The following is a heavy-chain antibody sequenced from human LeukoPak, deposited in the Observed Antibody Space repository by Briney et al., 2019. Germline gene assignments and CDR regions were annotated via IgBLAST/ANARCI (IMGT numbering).Heavy chain of an antibody. CDR3: ARDEAYCSGSSCYPAYYFDY. CDR1: GFTFSSYA. Sequence: GGSLRLFCAASGFTFSSYAMHWVRQAPGKGLEWVAVISYDGSNKYYADSVKGRFTISRDNSKNTLYLQMNSLRAEDTAVYYCARDEAYCSGSSCYPAYYFDYWGQGTLVTVSS. D-gene: IGHD2-15*01. J-gene: IGHJ4*02. V-gene: IGHV3-30*04. CDR2: ISYDGSNK.